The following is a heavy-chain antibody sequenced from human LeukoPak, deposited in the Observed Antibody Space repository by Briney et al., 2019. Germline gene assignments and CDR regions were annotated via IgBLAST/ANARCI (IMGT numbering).Heavy chain of an antibody. CDR2: IYYSGST. Sequence: SETLSLTCTVSGGSISSYYWSWIRQPPGKRLEWIGYIYYSGSTNYNPSLKSRVTISVDTSKNQFSLKLSSVTAADTAVYYCARRGGYSGYGNFDYWGQGTLVTVSS. V-gene: IGHV4-59*01. D-gene: IGHD5-12*01. J-gene: IGHJ4*02. CDR1: GGSISSYY. CDR3: ARRGGYSGYGNFDY.